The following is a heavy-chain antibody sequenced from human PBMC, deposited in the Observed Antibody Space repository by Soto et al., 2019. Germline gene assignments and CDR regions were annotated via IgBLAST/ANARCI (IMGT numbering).Heavy chain of an antibody. V-gene: IGHV1-18*01. CDR1: GYTFTSYG. J-gene: IGHJ4*02. CDR3: ASGWFGEFVYYFDS. CDR2: ISVYNGNT. D-gene: IGHD3-10*01. Sequence: QVQLVQSGAEVKKPGASVKVSCKASGYTFTSYGISWVRQAPGQGLEWMGWISVYNGNTNYAQKLQGRVTMTTDTSRSTAYRELRSLRSDDTAVYYCASGWFGEFVYYFDSWGQGPLFTVSS.